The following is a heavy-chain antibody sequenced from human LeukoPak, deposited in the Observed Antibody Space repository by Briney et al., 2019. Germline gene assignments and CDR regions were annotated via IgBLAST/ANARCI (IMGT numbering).Heavy chain of an antibody. CDR1: GGSISSYY. D-gene: IGHD3-16*01. V-gene: IGHV4-59*08. CDR2: IYYSGST. Sequence: PSETLSLTCTVSGGSISSYYWSWIRQPPGKGLEWIGYIYYSGSTNYNPSLKSRVTISVDTSKNQFSLKLSSVTAADTAVYYCARRYGSSLGGYYYYYYMDVWGKGTTVTVSS. CDR3: ARRYGSSLGGYYYYYYMDV. J-gene: IGHJ6*03.